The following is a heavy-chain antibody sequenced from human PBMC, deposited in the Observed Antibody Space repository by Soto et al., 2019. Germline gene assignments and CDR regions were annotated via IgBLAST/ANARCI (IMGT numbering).Heavy chain of an antibody. V-gene: IGHV4-59*12. CDR1: GGSISSYY. J-gene: IGHJ5*02. D-gene: IGHD3-22*01. CDR3: ARTGKFYYYDMSGLPFDP. Sequence: SETLSLTCTVSGGSISSYYWSWIRQPPGKGLEWIGYIYYSASTNYNPSLKSRVTISVDTSKNQFSLKLSSVTAADTAVYYCARTGKFYYYDMSGLPFDPWGPGVLVTVSS. CDR2: IYYSAST.